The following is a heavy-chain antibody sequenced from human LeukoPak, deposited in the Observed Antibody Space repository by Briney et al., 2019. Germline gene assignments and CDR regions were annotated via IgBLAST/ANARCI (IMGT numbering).Heavy chain of an antibody. CDR1: GGSISSSSYY. Sequence: PETLSLTCTVSGGSISSSSYYWGWIRQPPGKGLEWIGSIYYSGSTYYNPSLKSRVTISVDTSKNQFSLKLSSVTAADTAVYYCARRGYDSSGYYDYWGQGTLVTVSS. CDR3: ARRGYDSSGYYDY. D-gene: IGHD3-22*01. CDR2: IYYSGST. V-gene: IGHV4-39*01. J-gene: IGHJ4*02.